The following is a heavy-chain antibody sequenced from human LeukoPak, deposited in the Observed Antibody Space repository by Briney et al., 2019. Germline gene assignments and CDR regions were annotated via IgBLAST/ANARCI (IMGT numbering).Heavy chain of an antibody. CDR2: ISGSAGST. CDR3: AKKWGVGTTTLDYFDY. CDR1: GFTFSTYA. D-gene: IGHD1-26*01. V-gene: IGHV3-23*01. J-gene: IGHJ4*02. Sequence: GGSLRLSCAASGFTFSTYAMSWVRQAPGKGLEWVSGISGSAGSTYYADSVKGRFTISRDNSKNTLYLQMNSLTDDDTAVYYCAKKWGVGTTTLDYFDYWGQGTLVTVSS.